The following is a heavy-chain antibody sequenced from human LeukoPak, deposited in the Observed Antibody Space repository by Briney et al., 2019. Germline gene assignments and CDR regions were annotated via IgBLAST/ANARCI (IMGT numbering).Heavy chain of an antibody. CDR1: GYTFSDHY. CDR3: ARGSRRDGYNFGWYFDL. J-gene: IGHJ2*01. CDR2: IIPIFGTA. D-gene: IGHD5-24*01. Sequence: SVKVSCKASGYTFSDHYVHWLRQAHGQGLEWMGGIIPIFGTANYAQKFQGRVTITTDESTSTAYMELSSLRSEDTAVYYCARGSRRDGYNFGWYFDLWGRGTLVTVSS. V-gene: IGHV1-69*05.